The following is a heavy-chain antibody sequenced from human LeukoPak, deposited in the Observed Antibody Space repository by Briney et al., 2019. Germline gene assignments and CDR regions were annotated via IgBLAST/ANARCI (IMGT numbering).Heavy chain of an antibody. Sequence: GESLKISCKASEYTFTSYWIAWVRQKPGKGLEWMGIIYPADSDTRYSPSFQGQVTVSADKSISTAYLQWSSLKASDTAMYYCARHYQRYGDHYDSKGYSYWGQGTLVTVSS. CDR1: EYTFTSYW. J-gene: IGHJ4*02. CDR2: IYPADSDT. D-gene: IGHD3-22*01. CDR3: ARHYQRYGDHYDSKGYSY. V-gene: IGHV5-51*01.